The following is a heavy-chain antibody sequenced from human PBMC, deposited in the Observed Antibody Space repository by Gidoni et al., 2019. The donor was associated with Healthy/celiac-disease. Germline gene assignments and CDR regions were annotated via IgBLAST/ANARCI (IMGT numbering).Heavy chain of an antibody. CDR3: ARSRYRLTRGAFDI. Sequence: EVQLVESGGGLVQPGGSLRLSCAASAFTFSSYAMHWVRQAPGKGLEYVSAISSNGGSTYYANSVKGRFTISRDNSKNTLYLQMGSLRAEDMAVYYCARSRYRLTRGAFDIWGQGTMVTVSS. V-gene: IGHV3-64*01. D-gene: IGHD5-12*01. CDR2: ISSNGGST. J-gene: IGHJ3*02. CDR1: AFTFSSYA.